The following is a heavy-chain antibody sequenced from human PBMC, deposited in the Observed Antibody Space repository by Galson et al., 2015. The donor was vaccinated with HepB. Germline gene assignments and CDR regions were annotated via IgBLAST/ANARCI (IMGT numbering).Heavy chain of an antibody. Sequence: SLRLSCAASGFTFSSYGMHWVRQAPGKGLEWVAVIWYDGSNKYYADSVKGRFTISRDNSKNTLYLQMNSLRAEDTAVYYCARDSMTTVTQVDYRGQGTLVTVSS. D-gene: IGHD4-17*01. CDR3: ARDSMTTVTQVDY. CDR2: IWYDGSNK. CDR1: GFTFSSYG. V-gene: IGHV3-33*01. J-gene: IGHJ4*02.